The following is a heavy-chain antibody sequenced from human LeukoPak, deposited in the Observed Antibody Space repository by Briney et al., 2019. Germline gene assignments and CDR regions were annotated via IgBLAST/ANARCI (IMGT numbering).Heavy chain of an antibody. CDR2: INHSGST. V-gene: IGHV4-34*01. J-gene: IGHJ4*02. Sequence: SETLSLTCAVYGGSFSGYYWSWIRQPPGKGLEWIGEINHSGSTNYNPSLKSRVTISVDTSKNQFSLKLSSVTAADTAVYYCARSVFSSGYFRRAGYYFDYWGQGTLVTVSS. CDR3: ARSVFSSGYFRRAGYYFDY. D-gene: IGHD3-22*01. CDR1: GGSFSGYY.